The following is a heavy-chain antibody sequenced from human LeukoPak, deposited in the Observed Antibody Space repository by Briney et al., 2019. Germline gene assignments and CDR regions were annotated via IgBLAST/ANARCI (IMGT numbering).Heavy chain of an antibody. CDR2: INRDGTVK. CDR3: AKDRVWLGPIAVAGRFDY. D-gene: IGHD6-19*01. V-gene: IGHV3-7*05. Sequence: PGGSLRLSCAASGFTLRNFWMNWVRQAPGKGLEWVAIINRDGTVKHYVDSVKGRFTISRDTAKNSLYLQINSLRAEDTAVYYCAKDRVWLGPIAVAGRFDYWGQGTLVTVSS. J-gene: IGHJ4*02. CDR1: GFTLRNFW.